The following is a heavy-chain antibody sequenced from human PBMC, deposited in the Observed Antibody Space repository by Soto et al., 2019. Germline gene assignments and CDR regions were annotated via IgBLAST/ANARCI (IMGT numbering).Heavy chain of an antibody. Sequence: ASVKVSCKASGYTFRNFGISWVRQAPGQGLEWMGWISAYNANANYAQKFQGRLTMTADTSTSTAYMELRSLRSDDTAVYYCTTDSYFTLKLVRFDYWGLGTLVTVSS. CDR1: GYTFRNFG. D-gene: IGHD3-22*01. V-gene: IGHV1-18*01. J-gene: IGHJ4*01. CDR2: ISAYNANA. CDR3: TTDSYFTLKLVRFDY.